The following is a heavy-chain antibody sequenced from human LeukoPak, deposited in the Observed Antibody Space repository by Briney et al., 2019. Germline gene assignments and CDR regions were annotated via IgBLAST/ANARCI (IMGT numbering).Heavy chain of an antibody. CDR2: ISSSGSTI. CDR1: GFTFSNYY. CDR3: TRDSIYYYIDY. J-gene: IGHJ4*02. Sequence: PGGSLRLSCAASGFTFSNYYMSWVRQAPGKGLEWVSYISSSGSTIYYADSVKGRFTISRDNAKNSLYLQMNSLRAEDTAVYYCTRDSIYYYIDYWGQGTLVTVSS. V-gene: IGHV3-11*01. D-gene: IGHD2-21*01.